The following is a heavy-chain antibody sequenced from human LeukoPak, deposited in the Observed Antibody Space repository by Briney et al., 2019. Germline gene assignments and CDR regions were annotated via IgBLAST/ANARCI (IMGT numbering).Heavy chain of an antibody. J-gene: IGHJ5*02. D-gene: IGHD1-26*01. Sequence: PSETLSLTCTVSGGSISSYYWSWIRQPPGKGLEWIGYIYYSGSSNYNPSLKSRVTISVDTSKNQFSLKLSSVTAAVTAVYYCARHSAPSGSYSNWFDPWGQGTLVTVSS. V-gene: IGHV4-59*08. CDR2: IYYSGSS. CDR1: GGSISSYY. CDR3: ARHSAPSGSYSNWFDP.